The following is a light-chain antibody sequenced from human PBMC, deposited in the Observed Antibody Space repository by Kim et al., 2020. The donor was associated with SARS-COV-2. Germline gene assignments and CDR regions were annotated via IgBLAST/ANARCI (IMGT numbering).Light chain of an antibody. Sequence: LTQSASVSVSPGQSITISCTGTSSDVGGYNYVSWYQQHPGKAPTLMIYDVSNRPSGVSNRFSGSKSGNTASLTISGLQAEDEADYYCSSYTSSSTPVVFGGGTQLTVL. CDR2: DVS. CDR1: SSDVGGYNY. V-gene: IGLV2-14*03. J-gene: IGLJ2*01. CDR3: SSYTSSSTPVV.